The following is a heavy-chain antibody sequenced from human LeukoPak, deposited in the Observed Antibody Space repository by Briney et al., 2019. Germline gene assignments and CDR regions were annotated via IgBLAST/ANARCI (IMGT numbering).Heavy chain of an antibody. D-gene: IGHD2-2*01. V-gene: IGHV1-2*02. CDR1: GYTFTGYY. CDR2: INPNSGGT. J-gene: IGHJ4*02. CDR3: ARDPRNVVVPAALYIDY. Sequence: ASVKVSCKASGYTFTGYYMHWVRQAPGQGLEWMGWINPNSGGTNYAQKFQGRVTMTRDTSISTAYMELSRLRSGDTAVYYCARDPRNVVVPAALYIDYWGQGTLVTVSS.